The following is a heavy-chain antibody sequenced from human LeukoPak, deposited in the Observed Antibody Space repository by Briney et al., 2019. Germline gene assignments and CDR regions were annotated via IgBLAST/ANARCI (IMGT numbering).Heavy chain of an antibody. CDR3: ARHDTAMATDYGMDV. J-gene: IGHJ6*02. CDR2: IHSGGST. Sequence: GGSLRLSCAASGFTVSSNYMSWVRQAPGKGLEWVSVIHSGGSTYYADSVKGRFTISRDNSKNTLYLQMNSLRAEDTAVYYCARHDTAMATDYGMDVWGQGTTVTVSS. V-gene: IGHV3-53*01. CDR1: GFTVSSNY. D-gene: IGHD5-18*01.